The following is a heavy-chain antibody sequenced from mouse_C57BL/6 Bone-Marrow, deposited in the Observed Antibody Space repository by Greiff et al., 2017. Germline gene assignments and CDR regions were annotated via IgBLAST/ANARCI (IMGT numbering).Heavy chain of an antibody. V-gene: IGHV14-4*01. CDR3: TGDGYFY. D-gene: IGHD2-3*01. J-gene: IGHJ3*01. CDR2: IDPENGDT. Sequence: EVKLQQSGAELVRPGASVKLSCTASGFNIKDDYMHWVKQRPEQGLEWIGWIDPENGDTEYASKFQGKATITADTSSNTAYLQLSSLTSEDTAVYYCTGDGYFYWGQGTLVTVSA. CDR1: GFNIKDDY.